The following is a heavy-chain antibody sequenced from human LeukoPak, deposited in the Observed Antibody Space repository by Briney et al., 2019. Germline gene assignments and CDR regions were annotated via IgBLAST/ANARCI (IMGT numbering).Heavy chain of an antibody. CDR2: ISYDGSNK. CDR1: GFTFSSYG. CDR3: ARGPSGYHNT. Sequence: GGSLRLSCAASGFTFSSYGMHWVRQAPGKGLEWVAVISYDGSNKYYADSVKGRFTISRDNSKNTLYLQMNSLRAQDTAVYYCARGPSGYHNTGGQGTLVTVSS. J-gene: IGHJ4*02. V-gene: IGHV3-30*03. D-gene: IGHD5-12*01.